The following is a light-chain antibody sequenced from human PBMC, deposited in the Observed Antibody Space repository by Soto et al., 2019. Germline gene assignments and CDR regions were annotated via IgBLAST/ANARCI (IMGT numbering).Light chain of an antibody. CDR1: QSISSY. Sequence: DIQITQCPSSLSASVGDRVTITCRASQSISSYLNCYQQKPGKAPKLLIYAASSLQSGVPSRFSGSGSGTDFTLTISSLQSEDSAFYYCQQYCNWPRTWTFGPGTKVDIK. CDR2: AAS. V-gene: IGKV1-39*01. J-gene: IGKJ3*01. CDR3: QQYCNWPRTWT.